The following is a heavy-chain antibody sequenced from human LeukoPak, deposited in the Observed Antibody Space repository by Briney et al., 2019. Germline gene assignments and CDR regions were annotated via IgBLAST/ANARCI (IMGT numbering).Heavy chain of an antibody. D-gene: IGHD2-2*01. V-gene: IGHV3-30-3*01. CDR3: AGICSSTSCYSIPYYYYYMDV. Sequence: PGGSLRLSCAASGFTFSNYAMHWVRQAPGKGLEWVAVISYDGSNGYYADSVKGRFTISRDNSKNTLYLQMNSLRAEDTAVYYCAGICSSTSCYSIPYYYYYMDVWGKGTTVTVSS. J-gene: IGHJ6*03. CDR2: ISYDGSNG. CDR1: GFTFSNYA.